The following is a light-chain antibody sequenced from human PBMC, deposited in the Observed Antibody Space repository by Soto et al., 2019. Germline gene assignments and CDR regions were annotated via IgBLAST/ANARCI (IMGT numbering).Light chain of an antibody. V-gene: IGLV2-23*01. Sequence: QSALTQPISVSGSPGQSITISCTGNSNDIGTYDYVCWYQQHPGKAPRLIIYVATQRPSGVSNRFSGSKSGNTASLTISGLQAEDEADYYCCSYADTDTLIFGGGTKLTVL. CDR1: SNDIGTYDY. CDR2: VAT. CDR3: CSYADTDTLI. J-gene: IGLJ2*01.